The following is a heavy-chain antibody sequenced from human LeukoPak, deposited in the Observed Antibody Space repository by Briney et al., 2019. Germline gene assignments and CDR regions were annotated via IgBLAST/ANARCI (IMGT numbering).Heavy chain of an antibody. CDR1: GFTFSSTY. CDR3: ARDLLEWYFDY. J-gene: IGHJ4*02. CDR2: IYSGGST. Sequence: GGSLRLSCAASGFTFSSTYMSWVRQTPGKGLEWVSVIYSGGSTYYADSVKGRFTISRDNSKNTLYLQMNSLRAEDTAVYYCARDLLEWYFDYWGQGTLVTVSS. V-gene: IGHV3-66*01. D-gene: IGHD3-3*01.